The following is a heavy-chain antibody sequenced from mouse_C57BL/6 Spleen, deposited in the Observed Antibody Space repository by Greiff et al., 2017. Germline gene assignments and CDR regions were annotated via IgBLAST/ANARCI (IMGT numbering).Heavy chain of an antibody. CDR3: ARDETYAMDY. J-gene: IGHJ4*01. CDR1: GYSITSGYY. CDR2: ISYDGSN. V-gene: IGHV3-6*01. Sequence: EVKLQESGPGLVKPSQSLSLTCSVTGYSITSGYYWNWIRQFPGNKLEWMGYISYDGSNNYNPSLKNRISITRDTSKNQFFLKLNSVTTEDTATYYCARDETYAMDYWGQGTSVTVSS.